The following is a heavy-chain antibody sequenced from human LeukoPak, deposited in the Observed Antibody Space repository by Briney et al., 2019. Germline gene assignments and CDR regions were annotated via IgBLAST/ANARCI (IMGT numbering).Heavy chain of an antibody. Sequence: PSETLSHTCTVSGGSISSSSYYWGWIRQPPGKGLEWIGSIYYSGSTYYNPSLKSRVTISVDTSKNQFSLKLSSVTAADTAVYYCARGPPHSGSYSMSWFDPWGQGTLVTVSS. CDR3: ARGPPHSGSYSMSWFDP. CDR2: IYYSGST. V-gene: IGHV4-39*07. D-gene: IGHD1-26*01. J-gene: IGHJ5*02. CDR1: GGSISSSSYY.